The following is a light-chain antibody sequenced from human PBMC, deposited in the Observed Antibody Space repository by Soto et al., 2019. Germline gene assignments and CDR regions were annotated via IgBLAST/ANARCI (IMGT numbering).Light chain of an antibody. CDR3: QQYGNSPWT. Sequence: EIVLTQSPGTPSLSPGERATLSCRASQSISSNYLAWCQQKPGQAPRLLIYAASSRATGIPDRFSGSGSGTDFTLTISRLEPEDFAVYYCQQYGNSPWTFGQGTKVEI. J-gene: IGKJ1*01. V-gene: IGKV3-20*01. CDR1: QSISSNY. CDR2: AAS.